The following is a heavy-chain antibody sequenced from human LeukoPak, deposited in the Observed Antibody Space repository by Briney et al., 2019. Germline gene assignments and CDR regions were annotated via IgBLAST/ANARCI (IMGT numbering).Heavy chain of an antibody. V-gene: IGHV3-53*01. J-gene: IGHJ4*02. D-gene: IGHD1-26*01. Sequence: GGSLRLSCAASGFTVSSNYMSWVRQAPGKGLEWVSVIYSGGSTYYADSVKGRFTISRDNAKNSLYLQMNSLRAEDTAVYYCASLSIVGATTGFDYWGQGTLVTVSS. CDR2: IYSGGST. CDR1: GFTVSSNY. CDR3: ASLSIVGATTGFDY.